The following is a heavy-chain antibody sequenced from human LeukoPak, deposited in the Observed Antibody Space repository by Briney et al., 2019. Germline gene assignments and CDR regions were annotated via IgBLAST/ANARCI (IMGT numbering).Heavy chain of an antibody. CDR1: GGSFSGYY. Sequence: PSETLSLTCAVYGGSFSGYYWSWIRQPPGKGLEWIGEINHSGSTNYNPSLKSRVTISVDTSKNQFSLKLSSVTAADTAVYYCARDPEVAPKTKYYDFWSGYRSFDYWGQGTLVTASS. V-gene: IGHV4-34*01. CDR3: ARDPEVAPKTKYYDFWSGYRSFDY. J-gene: IGHJ4*02. D-gene: IGHD3-3*01. CDR2: INHSGST.